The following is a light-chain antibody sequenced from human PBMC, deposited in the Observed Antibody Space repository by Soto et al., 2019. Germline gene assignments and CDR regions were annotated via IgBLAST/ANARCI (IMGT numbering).Light chain of an antibody. CDR3: QQRSNWPLT. Sequence: ETMMTQSPDTLSVARGERATLSCRASQSLRSSLAWYQQKPGQAPRLLIYDASNRATGIPARFSGSGSGTDFTLTISSLEPEDFAVYYCQQRSNWPLTFGGGTKVDIK. CDR2: DAS. V-gene: IGKV3-11*01. CDR1: QSLRSS. J-gene: IGKJ4*01.